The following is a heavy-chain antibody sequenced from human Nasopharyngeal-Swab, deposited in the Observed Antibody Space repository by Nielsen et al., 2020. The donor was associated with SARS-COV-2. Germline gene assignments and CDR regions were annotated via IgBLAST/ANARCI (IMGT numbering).Heavy chain of an antibody. V-gene: IGHV1-24*01. J-gene: IGHJ4*02. D-gene: IGHD1-26*01. Sequence: ASVKVSCKVSGYTLTELSMHWVRQAPGKGLEWMGGFDPEDGETIYAQKFQGRVTMTEDTSTDTAYMELSSLRSEDTAMYYCATTPAYSGSYEAGPATNGEFDYWGQGTLVTVSS. CDR2: FDPEDGET. CDR3: ATTPAYSGSYEAGPATNGEFDY. CDR1: GYTLTELS.